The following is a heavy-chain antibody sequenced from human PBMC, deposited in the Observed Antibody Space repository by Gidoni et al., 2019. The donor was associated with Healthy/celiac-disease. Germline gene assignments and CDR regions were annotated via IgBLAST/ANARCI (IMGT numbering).Heavy chain of an antibody. CDR3: AREDWATTLDY. CDR1: GFTFSSYS. J-gene: IGHJ4*02. V-gene: IGHV3-48*01. D-gene: IGHD2-21*01. CDR2: ISSSSSTI. Sequence: EVQLVESGGGLVQPGGSLRLSCAASGFTFSSYSMNWVRQAPGKGLEWVSYISSSSSTIYYADSVKGRFTISRDNAKNSLYLQMNSLRAEDTAVYYCAREDWATTLDYWGQGTLVTVSS.